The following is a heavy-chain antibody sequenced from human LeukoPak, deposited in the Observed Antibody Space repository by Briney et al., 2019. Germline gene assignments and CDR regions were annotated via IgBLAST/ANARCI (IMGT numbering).Heavy chain of an antibody. V-gene: IGHV4-59*12. Sequence: SETLSLTCTVSGGSISSYYWSWIRQPPGKGLEWIGYIYYSGSTNYNPSLKSRVTISVDTSKNQFSLKLSSVTAADTAVYYCARGGSLHLILEWSNKYYFDYWGQGTLVTVSS. CDR3: ARGGSLHLILEWSNKYYFDY. J-gene: IGHJ4*02. CDR2: IYYSGST. CDR1: GGSISSYY. D-gene: IGHD3-3*01.